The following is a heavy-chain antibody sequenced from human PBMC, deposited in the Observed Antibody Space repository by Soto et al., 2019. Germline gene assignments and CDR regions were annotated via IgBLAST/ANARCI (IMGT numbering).Heavy chain of an antibody. D-gene: IGHD6-19*01. CDR1: GGSISSGGYS. Sequence: PSETLSLTCAVSGGSISSGGYSWSWIRQPPGKGLEWIGYIYHSGSTYYNPSLKSRVAISVDTSKNQFSLKLSSVTAADTAVYYCARDKQSYYFDYWGQGTLVTVSS. CDR3: ARDKQSYYFDY. CDR2: IYHSGST. J-gene: IGHJ4*02. V-gene: IGHV4-30-2*01.